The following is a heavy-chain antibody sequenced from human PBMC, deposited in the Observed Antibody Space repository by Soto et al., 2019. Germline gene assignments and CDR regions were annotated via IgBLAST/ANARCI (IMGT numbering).Heavy chain of an antibody. CDR1: GFTFSDFA. CDR2: IYGGGNGP. D-gene: IGHD2-2*03. J-gene: IGHJ4*02. V-gene: IGHV3-23*01. CDR3: AKMEGMDPWAYSFDY. Sequence: EVQVLESGGGLVQPGGSLRLSCAATGFTFSDFAMSWVRQAPGKGLEWVSRIYGGGNGPHYADSVKGRVTISRDNSKTTLYLQMNSLRAEDTAVYYCAKMEGMDPWAYSFDYWGQGTLVTVFS.